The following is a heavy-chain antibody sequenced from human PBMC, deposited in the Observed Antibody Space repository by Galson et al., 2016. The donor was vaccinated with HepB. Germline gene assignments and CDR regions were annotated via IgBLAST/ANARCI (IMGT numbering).Heavy chain of an antibody. CDR3: ARRGGSWYLV. J-gene: IGHJ4*02. CDR2: IHYSGST. Sequence: SETLSLTCTVSGGSISDYYWSWIRQPPGRGLEWIGFIHYSGSTSYNPSLKSRVTISADTSKNQFSLKLGSVTAADTAVYYCARRGGSWYLVWGQGTLVTVSS. D-gene: IGHD6-13*01. CDR1: GGSISDYY. V-gene: IGHV4-59*08.